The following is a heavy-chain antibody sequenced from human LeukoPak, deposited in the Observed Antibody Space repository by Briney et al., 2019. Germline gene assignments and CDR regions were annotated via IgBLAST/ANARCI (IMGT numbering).Heavy chain of an antibody. V-gene: IGHV3-23*01. CDR3: AREPEV. Sequence: SGGSLRLSCAASGFTFSNYAMTWVRQAPGKGLEWVSGITNSGDTTYYADSVKGRFTISRDDSKNNLYLQMNSLRAEDTAVYYCAREPEVWGQGTLVTVSP. J-gene: IGHJ4*02. CDR1: GFTFSNYA. CDR2: ITNSGDTT.